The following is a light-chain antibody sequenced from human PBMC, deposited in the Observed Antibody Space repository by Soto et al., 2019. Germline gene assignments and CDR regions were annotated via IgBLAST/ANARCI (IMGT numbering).Light chain of an antibody. J-gene: IGKJ4*01. CDR2: LAS. V-gene: IGKV1-27*01. CDR1: QGISNY. CDR3: LQDYNYPRV. Sequence: DIQMTQSPSSLSASVGDRVTITCRTSQGISNYLAWYQQKSGKAPKLLIYLASTLRSGVSSRFSGSRSGTDFTLTISSLQPEDVATYYCLQDYNYPRVFGGGTKVEIK.